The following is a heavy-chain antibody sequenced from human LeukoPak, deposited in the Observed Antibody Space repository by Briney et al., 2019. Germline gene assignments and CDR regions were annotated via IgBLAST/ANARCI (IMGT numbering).Heavy chain of an antibody. V-gene: IGHV3-21*01. CDR3: ASLSITMIVVAYTPLDY. D-gene: IGHD3-22*01. CDR2: ISSSSYI. J-gene: IGHJ4*02. Sequence: GGSLRLSCAASGFTFSSYSMNWVRQAPGKGLEWVSSISSSSYIYYADSVKGRFTISRDNAKNSLYLQMNSLRAEDTAVYYCASLSITMIVVAYTPLDYWGQGTLVTVSS. CDR1: GFTFSSYS.